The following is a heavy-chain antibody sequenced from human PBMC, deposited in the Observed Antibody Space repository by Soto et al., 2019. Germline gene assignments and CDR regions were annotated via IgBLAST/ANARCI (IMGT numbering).Heavy chain of an antibody. J-gene: IGHJ6*03. CDR1: GFILSDCA. CDR3: ARDLSWGSNWYYYMDV. D-gene: IGHD7-27*01. Sequence: EVQLVESGGGLVQPGGSLRLSCATSGFILSDCAMNWFRQAPGKGLAWVSYISSSSSVIYYADSLKGRFTVSRDNARNSLYLQMNSLRAEDTAVYYCARDLSWGSNWYYYMDVWGKGSTVTVSS. CDR2: ISSSSSVI. V-gene: IGHV3-48*01.